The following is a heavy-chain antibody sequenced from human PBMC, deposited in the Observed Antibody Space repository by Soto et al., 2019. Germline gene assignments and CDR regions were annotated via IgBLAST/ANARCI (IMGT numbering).Heavy chain of an antibody. CDR2: INSDGSST. V-gene: IGHV3-74*01. D-gene: IGHD1-26*01. CDR3: ARGKAPAVGATCAFDI. Sequence: GGSLRLSCAASGFTFSSYWMHWVRQAPGKGLVWVSRINSDGSSTSYADSVKGRFTITRDNTKNTLYLQMNSLRAEDTVVYYCARGKAPAVGATCAFDIWGQGTMVTVSS. CDR1: GFTFSSYW. J-gene: IGHJ3*02.